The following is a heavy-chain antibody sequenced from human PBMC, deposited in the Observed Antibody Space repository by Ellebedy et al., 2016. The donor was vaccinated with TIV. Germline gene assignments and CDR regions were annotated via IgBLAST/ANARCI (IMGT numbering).Heavy chain of an antibody. D-gene: IGHD6-13*01. CDR2: IIPIFGTA. V-gene: IGHV1-69*13. CDR3: ARDQSLGSSWYTDYYYYGMDV. J-gene: IGHJ6*02. Sequence: ASVKVSCKASGGTFSSYAISWVRQAPGQGLEWMGGIIPIFGTANYAQKFQGRVTITADESTSTAYMELSSLRSEDTAVYYCARDQSLGSSWYTDYYYYGMDVWGQGTTVTVSS. CDR1: GGTFSSYA.